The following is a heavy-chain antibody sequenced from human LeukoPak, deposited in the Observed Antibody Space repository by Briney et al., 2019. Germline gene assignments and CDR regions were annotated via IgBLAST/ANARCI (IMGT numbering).Heavy chain of an antibody. V-gene: IGHV3-74*01. Sequence: GSLRLSCAASGFTFSSYWMNWVRQAPGKGLVWVSRIASDGSSTTYADSVKGRFSISRDNSKNTLYLQMNSLRAEDTAVYYCARGPRIAAAGTSYYYYYGMDVWGQGTTVTVSS. D-gene: IGHD6-13*01. J-gene: IGHJ6*02. CDR2: IASDGSST. CDR3: ARGPRIAAAGTSYYYYYGMDV. CDR1: GFTFSSYW.